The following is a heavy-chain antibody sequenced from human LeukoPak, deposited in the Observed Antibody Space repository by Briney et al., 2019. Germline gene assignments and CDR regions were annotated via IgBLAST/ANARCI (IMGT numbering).Heavy chain of an antibody. CDR3: ARDVGAGLAAAGNLDY. D-gene: IGHD6-13*01. CDR2: INSDGSST. Sequence: GKSLRLSCAASGFTFSSYWMHWVRQAPGKGLVWVSRINSDGSSTSYADSVKGRFTISRDNAKNTLYLQMNSLRAEDTAVYYCARDVGAGLAAAGNLDYWGQGTLVTVSS. CDR1: GFTFSSYW. J-gene: IGHJ4*02. V-gene: IGHV3-74*01.